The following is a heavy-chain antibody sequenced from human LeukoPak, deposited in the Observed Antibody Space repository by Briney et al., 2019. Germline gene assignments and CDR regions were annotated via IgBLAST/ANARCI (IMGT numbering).Heavy chain of an antibody. Sequence: SETLSLTCTVSGGSISSSSYYWGWIRQPPGKGLEWIGSIYYSGSTYYNPSLKSRVTISVDMSKNQFSLKLSSVTAADTAVYYCARLTVTTYLHAFDIWGQGTMVTVSS. D-gene: IGHD4-17*01. CDR3: ARLTVTTYLHAFDI. CDR2: IYYSGST. V-gene: IGHV4-39*01. CDR1: GGSISSSSYY. J-gene: IGHJ3*02.